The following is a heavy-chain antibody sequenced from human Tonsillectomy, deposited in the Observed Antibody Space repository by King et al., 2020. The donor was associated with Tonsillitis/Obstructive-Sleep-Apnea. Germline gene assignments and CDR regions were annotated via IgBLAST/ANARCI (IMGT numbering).Heavy chain of an antibody. D-gene: IGHD4-11*01. Sequence: QLQESGPGLVKPSETLSITCTVSGGSISSYYWGWIRQPPGKGLEWIGYIYYSGSTNYNPSLKSRVTISVDTSKNQFSLKLSSVTAADTAVYYCARARTTVTTFYCYYGMDVGGQGTTVTVPS. CDR1: GGSISSYY. CDR2: IYYSGST. J-gene: IGHJ6*02. V-gene: IGHV4-59*01. CDR3: ARARTTVTTFYCYYGMDV.